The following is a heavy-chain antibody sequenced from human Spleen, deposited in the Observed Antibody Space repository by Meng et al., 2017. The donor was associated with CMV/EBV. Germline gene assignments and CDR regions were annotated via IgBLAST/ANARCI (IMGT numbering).Heavy chain of an antibody. CDR2: IYYSGST. Sequence: GSLRLSCTVSGGSISSYYWSWIRQPPGKGLEWIGYIYYSGSTNYNPSLKSRVTISVDTSKNQFSLKLSSVTAADTAVHYCAGQPYYYYYGMDVWGQGTTVTVSS. J-gene: IGHJ6*02. CDR1: GGSISSYY. V-gene: IGHV4-59*01. CDR3: AGQPYYYYYGMDV.